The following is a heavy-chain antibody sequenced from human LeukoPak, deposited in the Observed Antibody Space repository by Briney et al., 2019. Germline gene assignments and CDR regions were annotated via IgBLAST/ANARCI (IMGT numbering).Heavy chain of an antibody. D-gene: IGHD6-13*01. V-gene: IGHV3-21*01. CDR2: ISSSGTYI. CDR1: GFTFSSYS. Sequence: GGSLRLSCAASGFTFSSYSMNWVRQAPGKGLEWVSSISSSGTYIYYADSVKGRFTISRDNAKKSLYLQVNSLRAEDTAVYYCARDSGSSWREGLNYWGQGTLVTVSS. J-gene: IGHJ4*02. CDR3: ARDSGSSWREGLNY.